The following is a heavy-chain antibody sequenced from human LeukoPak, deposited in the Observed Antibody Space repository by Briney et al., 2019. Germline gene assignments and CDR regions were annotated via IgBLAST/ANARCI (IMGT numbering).Heavy chain of an antibody. CDR3: AREEYSSAIDY. J-gene: IGHJ4*02. D-gene: IGHD6-19*01. V-gene: IGHV3-74*01. Sequence: GGSLRLSCAASGFTFSSYWMHWVRQAPGKGLVWVSRINSDGSSTSYADSVKGRFTISRDNAKNTPYLQMNSLRAEDTAVYYCAREEYSSAIDYWGQGTLVTVSS. CDR2: INSDGSST. CDR1: GFTFSSYW.